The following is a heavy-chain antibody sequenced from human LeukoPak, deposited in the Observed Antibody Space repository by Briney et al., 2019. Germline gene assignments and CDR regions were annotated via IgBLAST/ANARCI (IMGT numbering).Heavy chain of an antibody. J-gene: IGHJ6*02. CDR3: ARGRTWSYGMDV. D-gene: IGHD1-1*01. V-gene: IGHV4-34*01. Sequence: SETLSLTCAVYGESFSGYYWSWIRQPPGKGLEWIGEINHSGSTNYNPSLKSRVTISVDTSKNQFSLKLSSVTAADTAVYYCARGRTWSYGMDVWGQGTTVTVSS. CDR2: INHSGST. CDR1: GESFSGYY.